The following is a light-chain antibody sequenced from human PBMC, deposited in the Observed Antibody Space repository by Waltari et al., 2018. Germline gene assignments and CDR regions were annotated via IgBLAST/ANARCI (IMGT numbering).Light chain of an antibody. CDR1: SCDFGAIKH. V-gene: IGLV2-14*03. Sequence: QSALTQPASVSGSPGQPITIPCTATSCDFGAIKHLPWYQQHPGKAPKVVIYDVTERPSGVSNRFSGSKSGSTASLTISGLQTEDEADYYCSSRTNSITWVFGGGTKVTVL. CDR2: DVT. J-gene: IGLJ3*02. CDR3: SSRTNSITWV.